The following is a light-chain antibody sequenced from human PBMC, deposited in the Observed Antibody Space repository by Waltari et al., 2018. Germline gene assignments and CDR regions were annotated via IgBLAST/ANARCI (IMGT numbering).Light chain of an antibody. V-gene: IGKV3-20*01. CDR1: QSVSRT. J-gene: IGKJ1*01. Sequence: SCRTSQSVSRTLAGYQQKPGQAPRLLIYGASTRATGIPERFSGGGSGTDFSLTISRLEAEDFAVYYCQHYVSLPATFGQGTKVEIK. CDR2: GAS. CDR3: QHYVSLPAT.